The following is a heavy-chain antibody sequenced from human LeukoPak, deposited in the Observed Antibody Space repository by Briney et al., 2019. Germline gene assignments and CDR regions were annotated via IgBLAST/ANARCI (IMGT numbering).Heavy chain of an antibody. CDR2: ISYDGSNK. CDR1: GFTSSSYV. CDR3: ARDGIYGDPALGAFDI. J-gene: IGHJ3*02. Sequence: GGSLRLSCAASGFTSSSYVGHWVHQAPGKGLEWVAVISYDGSNKYYADSVKGRFTISRDNSKNTLYLQMNSLRAEDTAVYYCARDGIYGDPALGAFDICGQGTMVTVSS. D-gene: IGHD4-17*01. V-gene: IGHV3-30-3*01.